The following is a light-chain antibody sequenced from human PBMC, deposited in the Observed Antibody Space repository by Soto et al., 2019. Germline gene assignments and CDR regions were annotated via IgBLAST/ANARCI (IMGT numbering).Light chain of an antibody. V-gene: IGKV3-20*01. CDR3: QQYGSSPWT. CDR1: QSVSSSY. J-gene: IGKJ1*01. Sequence: IGLTQSPGTLSLSTGERATLSCRASQSVSSSYLAWYQQKPGQAPRPLIYGASSRAIGIPDRFSGSGSGTDFTLTISRLEPEDFAVYYCQQYGSSPWTFGQGTKVDIK. CDR2: GAS.